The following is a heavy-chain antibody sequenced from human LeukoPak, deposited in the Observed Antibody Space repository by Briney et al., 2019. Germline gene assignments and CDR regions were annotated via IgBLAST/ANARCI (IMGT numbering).Heavy chain of an antibody. CDR3: VKDLSMGYCSGGSCGGIDY. D-gene: IGHD2-15*01. J-gene: IGHJ4*02. V-gene: IGHV3-30*02. CDR1: GFTFSSYG. Sequence: PGGSLRLSCAASGFTFSSYGMHWVRQAPGKGLEWVAFIRYDGSNKYYADSVKGRFTISRDNSKNTLYLQMNSLRAEDTAVYYCVKDLSMGYCSGGSCGGIDYWGQGTLVTVSS. CDR2: IRYDGSNK.